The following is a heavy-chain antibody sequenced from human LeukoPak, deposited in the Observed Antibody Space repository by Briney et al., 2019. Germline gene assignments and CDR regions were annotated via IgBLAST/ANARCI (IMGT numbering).Heavy chain of an antibody. Sequence: PSETLSLSCTVSGGSISSSSYYWGWIRQPPGKGLEWIVSIYYSGSTYYNPSLKSRVTISVDTSKNQFSLKLSSVTAADTAVYYCARNGVYWGQGTLVTVSS. D-gene: IGHD3-10*01. J-gene: IGHJ4*02. V-gene: IGHV4-39*01. CDR3: ARNGVY. CDR1: GGSISSSSYY. CDR2: IYYSGST.